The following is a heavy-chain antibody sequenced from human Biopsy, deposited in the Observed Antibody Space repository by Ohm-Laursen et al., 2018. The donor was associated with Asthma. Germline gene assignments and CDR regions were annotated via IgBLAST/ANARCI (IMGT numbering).Heavy chain of an antibody. V-gene: IGHV1-69*13. J-gene: IGHJ6*02. CDR2: IIPMYGVP. CDR1: GGTFRTYA. D-gene: IGHD3-16*01. CDR3: ARVDAIMISGDFYFYSGFDL. Sequence: ASVKVSCKASGGTFRTYAFNWVRQAPGQGLEWMGGIIPMYGVPKVAQKYQGRVTITADESTSTAYMEMSSLRSEDTAVYYCARVDAIMISGDFYFYSGFDLWGQGTTVRVSS.